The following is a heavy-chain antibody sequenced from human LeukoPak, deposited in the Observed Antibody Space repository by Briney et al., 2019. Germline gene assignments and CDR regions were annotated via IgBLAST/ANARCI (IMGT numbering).Heavy chain of an antibody. D-gene: IGHD6-13*01. CDR3: ARDVSGWYYWFDP. Sequence: PSETLSLTCSVSGGSVSSGSHYWSWIRQSPGKGLEWIGHIYHTGSTNYNPSLQSRVTISVDTSKNQFSLKLSSVTAADTALYYCARDVSGWYYWFDPWGQGTLVTVSS. CDR2: IYHTGST. CDR1: GGSVSSGSHY. V-gene: IGHV4-61*01. J-gene: IGHJ5*02.